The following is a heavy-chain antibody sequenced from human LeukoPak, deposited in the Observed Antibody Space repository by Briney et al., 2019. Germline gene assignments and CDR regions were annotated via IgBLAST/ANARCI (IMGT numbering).Heavy chain of an antibody. Sequence: PGGSLRLSCAVSGLTFSSSWMDWVRQAPGKGLEWVASINPEGSEKYSADSVKGRFTISRDNAKNSLYLQMNSLRADDTAVYYCARDRVARTGDYWGQGTLVIVSS. CDR3: ARDRVARTGDY. V-gene: IGHV3-7*03. D-gene: IGHD1-14*01. CDR1: GLTFSSSW. J-gene: IGHJ4*02. CDR2: INPEGSEK.